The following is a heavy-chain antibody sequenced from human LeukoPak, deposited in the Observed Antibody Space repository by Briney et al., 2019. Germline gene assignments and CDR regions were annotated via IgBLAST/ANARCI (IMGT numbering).Heavy chain of an antibody. V-gene: IGHV1-2*02. J-gene: IGHJ4*02. D-gene: IGHD4-17*01. CDR3: ARDDGDYLLGFDF. CDR2: IRPGSGDI. Sequence: ASVTVSCKTSGYTFTFFYVHWLRHSPGQGLEWMGWIRPGSGDINYAQKFRDRVTVTSDTSTTTVYMEVNKLTSDDTAVYYCARDDGDYLLGFDFWGQGTLVTVSS. CDR1: GYTFTFFY.